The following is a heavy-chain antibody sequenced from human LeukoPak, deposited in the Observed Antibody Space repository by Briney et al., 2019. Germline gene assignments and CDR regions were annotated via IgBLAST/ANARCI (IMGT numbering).Heavy chain of an antibody. V-gene: IGHV4-59*01. Sequence: PSETLSLTCTVSGGSISNYYWTWIRQPPGKGLEWIGYTYYSGSTNYNPSLKSRVTISVDTSKNQFSLNLTSVTAADTAVYYCARAYSGSFPFDYWGQGTLVTVSS. CDR3: ARAYSGSFPFDY. CDR1: GGSISNYY. D-gene: IGHD6-6*01. J-gene: IGHJ4*02. CDR2: TYYSGST.